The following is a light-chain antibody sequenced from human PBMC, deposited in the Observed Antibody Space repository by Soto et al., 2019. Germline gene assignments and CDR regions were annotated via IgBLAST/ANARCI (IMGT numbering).Light chain of an antibody. CDR3: QQSSTTPWT. Sequence: EIQMTQSPSSLSASVGDRVTITCRASQSIRRYLNWYQQRPGNAPNLLIYAASTLQSGVPSRFSGSGSGTDFTLTISSLQPEDFATYYCQQSSTTPWTFGQGTKVDIK. J-gene: IGKJ1*01. CDR2: AAS. CDR1: QSIRRY. V-gene: IGKV1-39*01.